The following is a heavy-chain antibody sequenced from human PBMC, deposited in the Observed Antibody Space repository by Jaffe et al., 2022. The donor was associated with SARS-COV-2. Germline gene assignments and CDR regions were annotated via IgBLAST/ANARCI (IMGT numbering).Heavy chain of an antibody. CDR2: IYPNDSGT. Sequence: EVQLVQSGAEVKKPGESLKISCKGSGYDFSIYWIGWVRQMPGKGLEWMGIIYPNDSGTRYSPSFQGQVTISVDKSINTAYLQWSSLKASDTAMYYCVRHAGSLLTSPGKHYFDYWDQGILVIVSS. V-gene: IGHV5-51*01. J-gene: IGHJ4*02. CDR3: VRHAGSLLTSPGKHYFDY. CDR1: GYDFSIYW. D-gene: IGHD7-27*01.